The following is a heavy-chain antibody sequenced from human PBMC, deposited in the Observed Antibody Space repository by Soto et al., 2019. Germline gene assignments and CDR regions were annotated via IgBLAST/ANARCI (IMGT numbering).Heavy chain of an antibody. CDR3: ARDEGGITMSLGPYNWFDP. CDR1: GGSISSGGYY. J-gene: IGHJ5*02. D-gene: IGHD3-10*02. CDR2: IYYSGST. V-gene: IGHV4-31*03. Sequence: SETLSLTCTVSGGSISSGGYYWSWLRQHPGKGLEWIGYIYYSGSTYYNPSLKSRVTISVDTSKNQFSLKLSSVTAADTAVYYCARDEGGITMSLGPYNWFDPWGQGTLVTVS.